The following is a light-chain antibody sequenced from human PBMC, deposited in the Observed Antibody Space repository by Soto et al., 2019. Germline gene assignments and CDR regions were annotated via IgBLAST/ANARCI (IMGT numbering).Light chain of an antibody. CDR3: SSFRSTSTLPYV. CDR2: EVT. Sequence: QSVLTQPASVSGSPGQSITISCTGTSSDVGGYDYVSWYQQHPGKAPKLMIFEVTNRPSGVSNRFSGSKSGNTASLTISGIRAEDEADYYCSSFRSTSTLPYVFGTGTKLTVL. CDR1: SSDVGGYDY. V-gene: IGLV2-14*01. J-gene: IGLJ1*01.